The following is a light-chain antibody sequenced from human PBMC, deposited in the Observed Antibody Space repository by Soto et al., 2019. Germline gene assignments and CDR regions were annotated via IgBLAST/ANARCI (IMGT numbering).Light chain of an antibody. V-gene: IGLV2-14*01. CDR1: SSDVGGYNY. CDR3: RSYASSTAYV. J-gene: IGLJ1*01. Sequence: QSVLTQPASVSGSPGQSITISCTGTSSDVGGYNYVSWYQLHPGKAPKLMVYEVSYRPSGVSSRFSGSKSANTASLTISGLQAEDEDDYYCRSYASSTAYVFGTGTKVTVL. CDR2: EVS.